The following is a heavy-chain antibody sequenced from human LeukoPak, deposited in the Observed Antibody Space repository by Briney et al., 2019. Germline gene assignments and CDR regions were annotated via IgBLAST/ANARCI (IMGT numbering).Heavy chain of an antibody. D-gene: IGHD6-13*01. J-gene: IGHJ4*02. V-gene: IGHV4-59*01. CDR3: ARGRQQLVSLFDN. CDR2: VYYSGTT. CDR1: GGSISSYY. Sequence: PSETLSLTCTISGGSISSYYWSWIRQPPGKGLEWIGYVYYSGTTNYNPSLKSRVIISVDTSKHQFSLKLSSVTAADTAVYYCARGRQQLVSLFDNWGQGTLVTVSS.